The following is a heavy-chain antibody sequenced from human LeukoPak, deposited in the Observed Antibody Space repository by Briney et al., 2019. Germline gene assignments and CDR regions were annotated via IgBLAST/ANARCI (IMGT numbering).Heavy chain of an antibody. CDR1: GYTFTGYY. D-gene: IGHD3-10*01. J-gene: IGHJ3*02. V-gene: IGHV1-2*02. CDR3: AREIGEWDRGAFDI. Sequence: ASVKVSCKASGYTFTGYYMHWVRQAPGQGLEWMGWIDPNSGGTNYAQKFQGRVTMTRDTSISTAYMELSRLRSDDTAVYYCAREIGEWDRGAFDIWGQGTMVTVSS. CDR2: IDPNSGGT.